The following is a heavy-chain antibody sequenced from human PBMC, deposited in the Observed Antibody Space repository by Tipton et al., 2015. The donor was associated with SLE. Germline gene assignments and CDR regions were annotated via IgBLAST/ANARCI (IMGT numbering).Heavy chain of an antibody. CDR2: VYYTGST. V-gene: IGHV4-39*07. CDR1: GGSISSSSSSYY. Sequence: TLSLTCSVSGGSISSSSSSYYWGWIRQSPGKGLEWIGSVYYTGSTYYNPSLQSRVTISVDTSKNQFSLKMTSVTAADTAVYYCARGSGTYYSYYYMDVWGKGTTVTVSS. D-gene: IGHD1-26*01. J-gene: IGHJ6*03. CDR3: ARGSGTYYSYYYMDV.